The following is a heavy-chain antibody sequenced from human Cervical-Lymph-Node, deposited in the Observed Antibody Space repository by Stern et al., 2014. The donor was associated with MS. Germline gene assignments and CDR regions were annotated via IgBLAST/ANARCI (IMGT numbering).Heavy chain of an antibody. V-gene: IGHV1-69-2*01. CDR1: GYTFTDYH. CDR3: ATTLDD. CDR2: VDPADGEI. Sequence: EVQLEESGAEVKKPGTTVKISCKVSGYTFTDYHIHWVQQAPGKGPEWMGLVDPADGEILYAEKFQGRVTMTADTSADTAYMELSSLGSEDTAMYYCATTLDDWGQGTLVTVSS. J-gene: IGHJ4*02.